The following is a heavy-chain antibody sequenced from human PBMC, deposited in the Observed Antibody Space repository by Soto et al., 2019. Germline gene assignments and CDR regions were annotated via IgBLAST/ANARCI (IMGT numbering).Heavy chain of an antibody. CDR3: AGPVGTGTTRNYYSGMDV. Sequence: SDTLYLACTVSGGCIRGFDGNVFRRPAGKGLEWIGRIHTGGTTNYKPSLRSRVTISVDTSKNQFSLKLSSVTAADTAVYYCAGPVGTGTTRNYYSGMDVWGQGTTVTVPS. V-gene: IGHV4-4*07. CDR2: IHTGGTT. D-gene: IGHD1-7*01. J-gene: IGHJ6*02. CDR1: GGCIRGFD.